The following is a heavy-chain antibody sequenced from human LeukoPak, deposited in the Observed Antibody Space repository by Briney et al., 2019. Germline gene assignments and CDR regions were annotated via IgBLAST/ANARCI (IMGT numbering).Heavy chain of an antibody. CDR3: ARVRGSSWYGDY. CDR2: ISGSSSTI. D-gene: IGHD6-13*01. CDR1: GFTFSNYN. J-gene: IGHJ4*02. V-gene: IGHV3-48*02. Sequence: LPGVSLRLSCAASGFTFSNYNMNWVRQAPGKGLEWVSYISGSSSTIYYADSVKGRFTNSRDNAKNSLYLQMNSLRDEDTAVYYCARVRGSSWYGDYWGQGTLVTVSS.